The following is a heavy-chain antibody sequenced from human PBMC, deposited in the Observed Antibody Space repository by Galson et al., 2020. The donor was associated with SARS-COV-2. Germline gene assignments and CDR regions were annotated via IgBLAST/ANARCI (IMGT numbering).Heavy chain of an antibody. CDR2: ISSRTTSSYYV. J-gene: IGHJ4*02. Sequence: GGSLRLSCVVSGFTFSISSMNWVRQAPGKGLEWVSSISSRTTSSYYVYYADSVKGRFTISRDNAKSSLYLQMNSLRVEDTAVYYCARDGGGYVNFAYWGQGTLVTVSS. CDR3: ARDGGGYVNFAY. D-gene: IGHD5-12*01. CDR1: GFTFSISS. V-gene: IGHV3-21*01.